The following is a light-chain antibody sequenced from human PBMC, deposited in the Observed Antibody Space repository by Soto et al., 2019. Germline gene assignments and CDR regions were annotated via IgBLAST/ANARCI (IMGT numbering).Light chain of an antibody. CDR1: QSVSSSY. Sequence: EIVLTQSPATLSLSPGEGATLSCGASQSVSSSYLAWYQQKPGLAPRLLIYDASSRATAIPDRFSGSGSGTDFTLTISRLEPEDFAVYYCQHYVTSPYTFGQGTKLEIK. J-gene: IGKJ2*01. V-gene: IGKV3D-20*01. CDR2: DAS. CDR3: QHYVTSPYT.